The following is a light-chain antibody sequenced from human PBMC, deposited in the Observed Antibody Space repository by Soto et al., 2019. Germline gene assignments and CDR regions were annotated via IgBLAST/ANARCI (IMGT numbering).Light chain of an antibody. Sequence: EIVLTQSPVTLSLSPGERATLSCRASQSVGSYFAWYQQKPGQAPRVLIYDASSRATGIPARFSGSGSGTDFTLTISSLEPEDFAVYYCQQRSDWPSTFGGGTRVEIK. CDR2: DAS. V-gene: IGKV3-11*01. J-gene: IGKJ4*01. CDR3: QQRSDWPST. CDR1: QSVGSY.